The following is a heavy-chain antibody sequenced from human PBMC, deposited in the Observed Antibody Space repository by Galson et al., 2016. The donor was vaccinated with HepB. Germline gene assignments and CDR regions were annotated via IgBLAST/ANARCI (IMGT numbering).Heavy chain of an antibody. CDR2: INPHSGGT. J-gene: IGHJ4*02. V-gene: IGHV1-2*02. D-gene: IGHD3-22*01. CDR3: AMGGLDTSGYTN. Sequence: SVKVSCKASGYTFTGFYMHWVRQAPGQGLEWMGWINPHSGGTKYAQKFRGRVTMTRDTSISTAFMELNSLGAEDTAIYYCAMGGLDTSGYTNWGQGTLVTVSS. CDR1: GYTFTGFY.